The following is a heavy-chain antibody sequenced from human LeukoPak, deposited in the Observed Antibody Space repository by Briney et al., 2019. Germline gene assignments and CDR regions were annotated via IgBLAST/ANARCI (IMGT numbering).Heavy chain of an antibody. CDR1: GFSLSNYG. Sequence: GGSLRLSCAASGFSLSNYGMHWVRQAPGKGLEWVAALLYDGNTKHYADSVRGRFTISRDISKNTFYVQMNSLTAEDTAVYYCARDHRPEIQYYYMDVWGKGTTVTVSS. V-gene: IGHV3-33*01. CDR2: LLYDGNTK. D-gene: IGHD1-14*01. CDR3: ARDHRPEIQYYYMDV. J-gene: IGHJ6*03.